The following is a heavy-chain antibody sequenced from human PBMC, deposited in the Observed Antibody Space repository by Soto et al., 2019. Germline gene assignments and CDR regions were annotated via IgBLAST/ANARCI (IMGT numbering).Heavy chain of an antibody. J-gene: IGHJ4*02. CDR3: ARLHRPRWASDY. CDR1: GGSISSSSYY. V-gene: IGHV4-39*07. D-gene: IGHD2-15*01. CDR2: IFYSGST. Sequence: SETLSLTCTVSGGSISSSSYYWGWIRQPPGKGLEWIGSIFYSGSTYYNPSLKSRVTISVDTSKNQFSLKLSSVTAADTAVYFCARLHRPRWASDYPAQRTLVLVSS.